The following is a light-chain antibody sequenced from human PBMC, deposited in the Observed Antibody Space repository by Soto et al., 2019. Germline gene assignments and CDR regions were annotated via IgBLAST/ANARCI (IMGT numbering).Light chain of an antibody. CDR1: QSISRY. CDR2: AAS. V-gene: IGKV1-39*01. Sequence: DIPMTQSPSPLSASVGDRVTVTCRASQSISRYLNWYQQKPGNAPKLLIYAASNLQSGVPSRFSGSGSGTAFTLTISSLHPEDFATYFCQQSHTPPLTFGGGTKVEIK. CDR3: QQSHTPPLT. J-gene: IGKJ4*01.